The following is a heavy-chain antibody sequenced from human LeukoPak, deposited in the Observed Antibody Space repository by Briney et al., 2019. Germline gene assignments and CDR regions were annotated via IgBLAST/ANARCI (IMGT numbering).Heavy chain of an antibody. CDR2: IYTSGST. CDR1: GGSISSGSYY. D-gene: IGHD6-13*01. Sequence: SETLSLTCTVSGGSISSGSYYWSWIRQPAGKGLEWIGRIYTSGSTNYNPSLKSRVTISVDTSKNQFSLKLSSVTAADTAVYYCARDLKFEAAAERDAFDIWGQGTMVTVSS. V-gene: IGHV4-61*02. CDR3: ARDLKFEAAAERDAFDI. J-gene: IGHJ3*02.